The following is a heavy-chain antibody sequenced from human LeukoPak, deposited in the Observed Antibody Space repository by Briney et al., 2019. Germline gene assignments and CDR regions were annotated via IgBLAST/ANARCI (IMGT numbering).Heavy chain of an antibody. CDR2: INTNTGNP. Sequence: ASVKVSCKASGYIFSIYAMIWVRQAPGQGLELMGWINTNTGNPTYAQGFTGRFVFSLDTSVSTAYLQISRLKAEDTAVYYCARDYAVALGTTTYFQHWGQGTLVTVSS. CDR3: ARDYAVALGTTTYFQH. D-gene: IGHD1-7*01. V-gene: IGHV7-4-1*02. CDR1: GYIFSIYA. J-gene: IGHJ1*01.